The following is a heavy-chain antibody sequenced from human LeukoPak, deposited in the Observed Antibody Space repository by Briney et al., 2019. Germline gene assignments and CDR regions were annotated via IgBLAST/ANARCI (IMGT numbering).Heavy chain of an antibody. CDR3: ARDCIGCHGFDY. D-gene: IGHD2-15*01. Sequence: ASVKVSCKASGYTFTNYGITWVRQAPGQGLEWMGWVSAYGDNTNYVQKIQGRVTMTTDTSTSTAYMEQRSLRSDDTAVYYCARDCIGCHGFDYWGQGTLVTVSS. CDR2: VSAYGDNT. CDR1: GYTFTNYG. V-gene: IGHV1-18*01. J-gene: IGHJ4*02.